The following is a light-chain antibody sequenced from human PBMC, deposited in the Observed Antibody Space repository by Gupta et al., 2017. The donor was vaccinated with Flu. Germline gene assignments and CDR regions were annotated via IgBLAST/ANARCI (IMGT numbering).Light chain of an antibody. Sequence: APLGVGPGEGATRSDKANHNVSSNIAWYQQKPDEAPRLLNVDATARDTGIAARCSGSGFGTEITRTISSRQSEVFAVYCCQQDNNWPPLTFGRGTKVEIK. V-gene: IGKV3-15*01. J-gene: IGKJ4*01. CDR2: DAT. CDR1: HNVSSN. CDR3: QQDNNWPPLT.